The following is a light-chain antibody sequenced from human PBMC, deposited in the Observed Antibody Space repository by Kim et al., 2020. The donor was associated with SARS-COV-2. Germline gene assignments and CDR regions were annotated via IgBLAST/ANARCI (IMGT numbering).Light chain of an antibody. V-gene: IGLV3-19*01. CDR2: GKN. CDR3: NSRDSSGNLV. J-gene: IGLJ2*01. CDR1: SLRSYY. Sequence: VALGQTVRITCHGDSLRSYYASWYQQKPGQAPVLVIYGKNNRPSGIPDRFSGSSSGNTASLTITGAQAEDEADYYCNSRDSSGNLVFGGGTQLTVL.